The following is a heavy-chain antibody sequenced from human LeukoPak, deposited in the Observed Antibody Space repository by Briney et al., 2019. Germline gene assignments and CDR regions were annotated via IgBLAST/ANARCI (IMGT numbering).Heavy chain of an antibody. CDR3: AREGGYCSSTSCYEVPNAFDI. D-gene: IGHD2-2*01. Sequence: PGGSLRLSCAASGFTFSSYEMNWVRQAPGKGLEWVSYISSSGSTIYYADSVKGRFTISRDNAKNTLYLQMNSLRAEDTAVYYCAREGGYCSSTSCYEVPNAFDIWGQGTMVTVSS. J-gene: IGHJ3*02. CDR1: GFTFSSYE. V-gene: IGHV3-48*03. CDR2: ISSSGSTI.